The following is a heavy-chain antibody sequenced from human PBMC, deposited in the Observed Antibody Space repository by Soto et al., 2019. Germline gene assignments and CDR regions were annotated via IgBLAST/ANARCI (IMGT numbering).Heavy chain of an antibody. CDR1: VFTFSTYW. Sequence: GGSLRLSCASSVFTFSTYWMHCARQAPGEGRVWVSRISSEGSSTSYAGSVKGRFTISRDNAKNTLFLQMNSLRAEDTAVYYCAPFTYPITGTLWNDYWGQGTLVTVSS. D-gene: IGHD1-20*01. J-gene: IGHJ4*02. CDR3: APFTYPITGTLWNDY. V-gene: IGHV3-74*01. CDR2: ISSEGSST.